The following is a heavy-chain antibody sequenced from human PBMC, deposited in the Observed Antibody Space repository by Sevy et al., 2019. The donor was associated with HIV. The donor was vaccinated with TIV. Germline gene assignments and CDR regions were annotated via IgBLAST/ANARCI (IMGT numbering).Heavy chain of an antibody. Sequence: GESLKISCAASGLTLNNYAVSWVRQAPGKGLEWVSLINLNGENKFYADSVKGRFTISRDNFKNMLYLEMKSLRAEDTAVYYCVHHYGDYGRDNWGQGTLVTVSS. J-gene: IGHJ4*02. CDR1: GLTLNNYA. CDR3: VHHYGDYGRDN. D-gene: IGHD4-17*01. V-gene: IGHV3-23*01. CDR2: INLNGENK.